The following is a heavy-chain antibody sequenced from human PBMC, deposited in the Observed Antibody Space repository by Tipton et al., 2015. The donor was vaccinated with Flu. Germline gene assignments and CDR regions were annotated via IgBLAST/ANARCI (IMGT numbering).Heavy chain of an antibody. CDR3: ARSGSYHHYYFDL. Sequence: TLSLTCTVSGYSISSGYYWGWIRQPPGKGLVWIGRIYPSGNTNYDPSLQSRVTMSVDTSRNQFSLSLTSVTAADAAIYYCARSGSYHHYYFDLWGRGTLVSVSS. J-gene: IGHJ2*01. CDR1: GYSISSGYY. CDR2: IYPSGNT. D-gene: IGHD1-26*01. V-gene: IGHV4-38-2*02.